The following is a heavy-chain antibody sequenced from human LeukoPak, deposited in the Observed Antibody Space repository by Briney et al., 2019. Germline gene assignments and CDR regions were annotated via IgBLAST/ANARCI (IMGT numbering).Heavy chain of an antibody. CDR3: ARGGAEDSGYDA. CDR2: INPNSGGK. J-gene: IGHJ4*02. CDR1: GYTFTGYY. Sequence: ASVKVSCKASGYTFTGYYMHWVRQAPGQGLEWMGWINPNSGGKNYAQKFQGRVTMTRDTSISTAYMELSRLRSDDTAVYYCARGGAEDSGYDAWGQGTLVTVSS. V-gene: IGHV1-2*02. D-gene: IGHD5-12*01.